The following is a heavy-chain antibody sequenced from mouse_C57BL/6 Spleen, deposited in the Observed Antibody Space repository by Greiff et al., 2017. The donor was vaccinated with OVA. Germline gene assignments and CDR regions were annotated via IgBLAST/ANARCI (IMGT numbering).Heavy chain of an antibody. Sequence: VKLMESGAELVKPGASVKISCKASGYAFSSYWMNWVKQRPGKGLEWIGQIYPGDGDTNYNGKFKGKATLTADKSSSTAYMQLSSLTSEDSAVYVCARWDVTYFDVWGTGTTVTVSS. CDR2: IYPGDGDT. CDR1: GYAFSSYW. D-gene: IGHD4-1*01. CDR3: ARWDVTYFDV. V-gene: IGHV1-80*01. J-gene: IGHJ1*03.